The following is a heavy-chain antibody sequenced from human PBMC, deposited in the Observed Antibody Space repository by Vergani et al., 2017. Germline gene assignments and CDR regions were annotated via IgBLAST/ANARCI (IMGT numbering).Heavy chain of an antibody. J-gene: IGHJ6*03. V-gene: IGHV4-34*01. CDR3: ARERGVYNYYYYYYMDV. CDR2: INHSGST. D-gene: IGHD2-8*01. Sequence: QVQLQQWGAGLLKPSETLSLTCAVYGGSFSGYYWSWIRKPPGKGLEWIGEINHSGSTNYNPSLKSRVTISVDTSKNQFSLKLSSVTAADTAVYYCARERGVYNYYYYYYMDVWGKGTTVTVSS. CDR1: GGSFSGYY.